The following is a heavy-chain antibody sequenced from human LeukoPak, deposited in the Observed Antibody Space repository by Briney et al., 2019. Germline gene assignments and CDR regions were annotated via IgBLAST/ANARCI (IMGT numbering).Heavy chain of an antibody. V-gene: IGHV3-21*01. J-gene: IGHJ3*02. CDR3: ARARGRSINDAFDI. CDR2: ISTRSTYI. Sequence: PGGSLRLSCAASGFTFSTYSMNWVRKAPGKGLEWVSCISTRSTYIYYADSVKGRFTISRDNAKNSLYLQMNSLRAEDTAVYYCARARGRSINDAFDIWGQGTMVTVSS. CDR1: GFTFSTYS. D-gene: IGHD3-16*01.